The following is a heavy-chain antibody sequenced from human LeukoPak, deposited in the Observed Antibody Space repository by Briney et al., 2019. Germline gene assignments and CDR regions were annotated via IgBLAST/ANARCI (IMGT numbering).Heavy chain of an antibody. J-gene: IGHJ4*02. CDR3: ARSRGYSYGTTFLDY. CDR1: GGSISSYY. CDR2: IYYIGST. V-gene: IGHV4-59*08. Sequence: SETLSLTCTVSGGSISSYYWSWVRQPPGKGLEWIGYIYYIGSTNYNPSLKSRVTISVDTSKNQFSLKLSSVTAADTAVYYCARSRGYSYGTTFLDYWGQGTLVTVSS. D-gene: IGHD5-18*01.